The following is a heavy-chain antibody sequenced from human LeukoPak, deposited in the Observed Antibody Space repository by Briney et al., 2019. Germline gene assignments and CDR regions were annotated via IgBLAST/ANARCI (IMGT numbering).Heavy chain of an antibody. CDR1: GGSFSGYY. V-gene: IGHV4-34*01. D-gene: IGHD2-2*02. CDR2: INHSGST. CDR3: ARAPLLYCSSTSCYNYYYYYGMDV. Sequence: SGTLSLTCAVYGGSFSGYYWSWIRQPPGKGLEWIGEINHSGSTNYNPSLKSRVTISVDTSKNQFSLKLSSVTAADTAVYYCARAPLLYCSSTSCYNYYYYYGMDVWGQGTTVTVSS. J-gene: IGHJ6*02.